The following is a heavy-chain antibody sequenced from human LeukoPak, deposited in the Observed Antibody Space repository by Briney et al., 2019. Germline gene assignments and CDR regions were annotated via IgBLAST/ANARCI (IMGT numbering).Heavy chain of an antibody. D-gene: IGHD6-19*01. CDR1: GFTFSSYA. J-gene: IGHJ4*02. CDR2: ISYDGSNK. Sequence: GGSLRLSCAASGFTFSSYAMHWVRQAPGKGLEWVAVISYDGSNKYYAGSVKGRFTISRDNSKNTLYLQMNSLRAEDTAVYYCARDPTFYSSGHDYWGQGTLVTVSS. V-gene: IGHV3-30-3*01. CDR3: ARDPTFYSSGHDY.